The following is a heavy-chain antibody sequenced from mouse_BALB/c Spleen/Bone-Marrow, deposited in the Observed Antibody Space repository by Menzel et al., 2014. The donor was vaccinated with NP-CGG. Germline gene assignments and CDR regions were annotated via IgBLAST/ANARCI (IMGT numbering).Heavy chain of an antibody. D-gene: IGHD2-3*01. CDR1: GYTFTTYT. CDR2: INPSSGYT. J-gene: IGHJ2*01. V-gene: IGHV1-4*01. CDR3: ARRDDGYVFFDY. Sequence: VQVVESGAELARPGASVKMSCRASGYTFTTYTIHWVRRRPGQGLEWIGYINPSSGYTNYIQKFKDKATLTADKSSSTAYMQLSSLTSEDSAVYYCARRDDGYVFFDYWGQGTTLTVSS.